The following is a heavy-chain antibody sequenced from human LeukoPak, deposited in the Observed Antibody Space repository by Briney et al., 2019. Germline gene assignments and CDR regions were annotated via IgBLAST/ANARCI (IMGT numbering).Heavy chain of an antibody. V-gene: IGHV5-51*01. CDR1: GYSFTSYW. Sequence: GESLKISFKGSGYSFTSYWIGWVRQIPGKGLGWMGIIYPGDSDTRYSPSFQGQVTISADKSISTAYLQWSSLKASDTAMYYCARLGSSSSEDWFDPWGQGTLVTVSS. CDR2: IYPGDSDT. CDR3: ARLGSSSSEDWFDP. D-gene: IGHD6-6*01. J-gene: IGHJ5*02.